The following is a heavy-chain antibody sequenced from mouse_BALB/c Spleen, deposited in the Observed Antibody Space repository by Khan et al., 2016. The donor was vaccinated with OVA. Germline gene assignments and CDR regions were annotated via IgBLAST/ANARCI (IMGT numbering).Heavy chain of an antibody. V-gene: IGHV5-6*01. J-gene: IGHJ3*01. CDR2: ISSGGSYT. CDR3: ARLAYYYNSEGFAY. Sequence: EVELVESGGDLVKPGGSLKLSCAASGFTFSTYGMSWVRQSPDKRLEWDATISSGGSYTYYPDNVKGRFTISRDNAKNTLYLQMSSLKSEDTAMYYCARLAYYYNSEGFAYWGQGTLVTVSA. CDR1: GFTFSTYG. D-gene: IGHD1-1*01.